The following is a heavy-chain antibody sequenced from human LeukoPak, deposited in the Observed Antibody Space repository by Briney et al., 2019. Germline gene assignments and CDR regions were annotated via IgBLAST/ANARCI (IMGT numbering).Heavy chain of an antibody. CDR1: GYSFTNYW. CDR3: AKDSGGDYGGNSGYFDY. CDR2: ISGSGGST. J-gene: IGHJ4*02. V-gene: IGHV3-23*01. Sequence: GESLKISCKGSGYSFTNYWIGWVRQAPGKGLEWVSAISGSGGSTYYADSVKGRFTISRDNSKNTLYLQMNSLRAEDTAVYFCAKDSGGDYGGNSGYFDYWGQGTLVTVSS. D-gene: IGHD4-23*01.